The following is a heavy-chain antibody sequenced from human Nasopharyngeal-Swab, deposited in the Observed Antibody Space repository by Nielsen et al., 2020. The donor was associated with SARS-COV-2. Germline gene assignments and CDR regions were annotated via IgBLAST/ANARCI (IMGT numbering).Heavy chain of an antibody. V-gene: IGHV1-3*01. J-gene: IGHJ4*02. CDR2: INAGNGNT. Sequence: WGRQAPGQRLEWMGWINAGNGNTKYSQKIQGRVTITRDTSASTAYMELSSLRSEDTAVYYCASLAGDTDYWGQGTLVTVS. CDR3: ASLAGDTDY. D-gene: IGHD6-19*01.